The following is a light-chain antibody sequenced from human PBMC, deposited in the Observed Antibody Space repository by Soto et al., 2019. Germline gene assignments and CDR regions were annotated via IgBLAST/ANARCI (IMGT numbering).Light chain of an antibody. V-gene: IGKV1-5*01. CDR3: QHYNSYSEA. CDR2: DAS. J-gene: IGKJ1*01. CDR1: QSIRSW. Sequence: IQLTQSPSSLSASIGDRVTITCRASQSIRSWVAWYQQKPGTAPNLLIFDASSLESGVPSRFSGSGSGTEFTLTISSLQPDDFATYYCQHYNSYSEAFGQGTKVDNK.